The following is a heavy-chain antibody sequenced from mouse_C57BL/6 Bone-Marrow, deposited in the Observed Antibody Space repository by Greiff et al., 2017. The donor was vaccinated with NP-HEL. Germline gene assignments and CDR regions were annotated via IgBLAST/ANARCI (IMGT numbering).Heavy chain of an antibody. J-gene: IGHJ3*01. CDR1: GFNIKDDY. CDR3: TMSSPAWFAY. D-gene: IGHD1-1*01. V-gene: IGHV14-4*01. Sequence: EVQLQQSGAELVRPEASVKLSCTASGFNIKDDYMHWVKQRPEQGLEWIGWIDPENGDTEYASKFQGKATIPADTSSNTAYLQLSSLTSEDTAVYYCTMSSPAWFAYWGQGTLVTVSA. CDR2: IDPENGDT.